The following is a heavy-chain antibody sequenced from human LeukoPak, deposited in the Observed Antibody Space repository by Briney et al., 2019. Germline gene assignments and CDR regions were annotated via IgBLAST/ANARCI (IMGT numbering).Heavy chain of an antibody. CDR3: ARAVWGDSSGWYQIYYYYYYMDV. CDR2: ISAYNGNT. CDR1: GGTFSSYG. D-gene: IGHD6-19*01. V-gene: IGHV1-18*01. J-gene: IGHJ6*03. Sequence: ASVKVSCKASGGTFSSYGISWVRQAPGQGLEWMGWISAYNGNTNYAQKLQGRVTMTTDTSTSTAYMELRSLRSDDTAVYYCARAVWGDSSGWYQIYYYYYYMDVWGKGTTVTVSS.